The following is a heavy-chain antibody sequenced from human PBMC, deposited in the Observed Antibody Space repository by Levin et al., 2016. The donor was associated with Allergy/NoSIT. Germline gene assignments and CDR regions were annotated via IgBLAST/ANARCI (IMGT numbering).Heavy chain of an antibody. V-gene: IGHV1-69*01. J-gene: IGHJ4*02. D-gene: IGHD3-3*01. CDR3: ASDDLE. CDR2: IIPIFGTA. Sequence: WVRQAPGQGLEWMGGIIPIFGTANYAQKFQGRVTITADESTSTAYMELSSLRSEDTAVYYCASDDLEWGQGTLVTVSS.